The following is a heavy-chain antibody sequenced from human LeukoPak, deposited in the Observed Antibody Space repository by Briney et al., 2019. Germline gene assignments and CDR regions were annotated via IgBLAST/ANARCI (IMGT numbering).Heavy chain of an antibody. V-gene: IGHV4-4*07. CDR1: GGSISSYY. D-gene: IGHD6-19*01. J-gene: IGHJ5*02. CDR3: ARGVGVTQWLVRGSWFDP. CDR2: IYTSGST. Sequence: PSETLSLTCTVSGGSISSYYWSWIREPAGKGLEWIERIYTSGSTNYNPSLKSRVTMSVDTSKNQFSLKLSSVTAADTAVYYCARGVGVTQWLVRGSWFDPWGQGTLVTVSS.